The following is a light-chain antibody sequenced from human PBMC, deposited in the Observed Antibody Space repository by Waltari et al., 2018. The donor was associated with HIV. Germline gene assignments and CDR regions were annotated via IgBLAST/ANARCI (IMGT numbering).Light chain of an antibody. J-gene: IGLJ3*02. CDR2: KDT. CDR1: ELPKKY. Sequence: YELTQPPSVSVSPGQTARITCSGSELPKKYSHWFRQKPGQPPILLIYKDTDRPSGISQRFSASKSGTTVTLTINEVQAEDEADYLCQSTDRSGTWVFGGGTRLAVL. CDR3: QSTDRSGTWV. V-gene: IGLV3-25*03.